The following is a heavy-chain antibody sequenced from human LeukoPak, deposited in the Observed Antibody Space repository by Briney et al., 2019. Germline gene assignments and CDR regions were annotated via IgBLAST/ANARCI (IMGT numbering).Heavy chain of an antibody. CDR2: INFGDSET. J-gene: IGHJ5*02. V-gene: IGHV5-51*01. Sequence: GESLKISCKASGHSFTNHWIGWVRQMPGIGLEWVGIINFGDSETLYSPSFQGQVTISLDKSISTTYLQWRSLKASDTATYYCATRPYAGSPDWYDPWGQGTLVTVSS. D-gene: IGHD1-26*01. CDR3: ATRPYAGSPDWYDP. CDR1: GHSFTNHW.